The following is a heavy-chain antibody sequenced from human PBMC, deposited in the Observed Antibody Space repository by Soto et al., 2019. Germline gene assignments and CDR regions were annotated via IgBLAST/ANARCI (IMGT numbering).Heavy chain of an antibody. D-gene: IGHD3-16*02. Sequence: QEQLQESGPGLVKPSQTLSLTCTVSGGSISSGGYYWSWIRQHPGKGLEWIGYIYYSTYYNPSLKSRVTISVDTSKNQFSLKLSSVTAADTAVYYCARDYRASYPAYYYYGMDVWGQGTTVTVSS. CDR2: IYYST. CDR1: GGSISSGGYY. J-gene: IGHJ6*02. CDR3: ARDYRASYPAYYYYGMDV. V-gene: IGHV4-31*03.